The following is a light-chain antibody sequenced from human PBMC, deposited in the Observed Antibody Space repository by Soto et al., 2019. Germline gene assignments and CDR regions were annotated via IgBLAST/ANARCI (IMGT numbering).Light chain of an antibody. V-gene: IGLV2-14*01. CDR2: EVS. CDR3: SSYTSSIPVV. J-gene: IGLJ3*02. Sequence: QSALTQPASVSGSPGQAITISCTGTSSDVGGYNYVSWYQQHPGKAPKLMIYEVSNRPSGVSNRFSGSKSGNTASLTISGIQAEDEADYYCSSYTSSIPVVFGGGTKVTVL. CDR1: SSDVGGYNY.